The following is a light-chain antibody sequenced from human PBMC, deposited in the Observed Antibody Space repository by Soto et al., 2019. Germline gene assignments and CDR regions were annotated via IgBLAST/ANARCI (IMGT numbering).Light chain of an antibody. J-gene: IGLJ2*01. CDR2: LNSDGSH. V-gene: IGLV4-69*01. Sequence: QLVLTQSPSASASLGASVKLTCTLSSGHSSYAIAWHQQQPEKGPRYLMKLNSDGSHSKGDGIPDRFSGSSSGAERYLTISRRQSEDEADYYCQTWGTGKEFGGGTKVTVL. CDR1: SGHSSYA. CDR3: QTWGTGKE.